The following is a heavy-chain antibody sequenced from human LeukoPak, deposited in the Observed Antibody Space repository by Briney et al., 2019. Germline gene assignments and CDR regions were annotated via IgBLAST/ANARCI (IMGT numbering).Heavy chain of an antibody. CDR1: GGSIGSYH. V-gene: IGHV4-59*12. D-gene: IGHD6-13*01. Sequence: SETLSLTCTVSGGSIGSYHWSWFRQAPGKGLEWIGYMYNSGSTNFNPSLKSRVTISVDRSRNQFSLKLSSVTAADTAVYYCATNSAAAGYFDLWGRGTLVTVSS. CDR3: ATNSAAAGYFDL. CDR2: MYNSGST. J-gene: IGHJ2*01.